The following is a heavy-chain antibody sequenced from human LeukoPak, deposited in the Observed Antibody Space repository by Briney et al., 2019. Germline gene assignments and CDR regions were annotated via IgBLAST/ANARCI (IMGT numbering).Heavy chain of an antibody. Sequence: ASVKVSCKASGYTFTSYAMHWVRQAPGQRLEWMGWINAGNGNTKYSQKFQGRVTITRDTSASTAYMELSSLRSEDTAVYYCARGGGYSSGWYLPPFDYWGQGTLVTASS. CDR3: ARGGGYSSGWYLPPFDY. V-gene: IGHV1-3*01. CDR1: GYTFTSYA. CDR2: INAGNGNT. D-gene: IGHD6-19*01. J-gene: IGHJ4*02.